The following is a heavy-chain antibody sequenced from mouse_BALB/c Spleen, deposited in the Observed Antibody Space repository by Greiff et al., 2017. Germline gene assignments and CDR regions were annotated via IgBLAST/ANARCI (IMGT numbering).Heavy chain of an antibody. J-gene: IGHJ3*01. V-gene: IGHV1-39*01. CDR1: GYSFTGYN. Sequence: EVQLQESGPELEKPGASVKISCKASGYSFTGYNMNWVKQSNGKSLEWIGNIVPYYGGTSYNQKFKGKATLTVDKSSSTAYMQLKSLTSEDSAVYYCAREDPWFAYWGQGTLVTVSA. CDR2: IVPYYGGT. CDR3: AREDPWFAY.